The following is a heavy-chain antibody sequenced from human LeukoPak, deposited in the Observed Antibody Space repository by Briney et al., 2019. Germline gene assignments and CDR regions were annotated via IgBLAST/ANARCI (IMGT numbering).Heavy chain of an antibody. CDR2: IYYSGST. Sequence: SQTLSLTCTVSGGSISSGGYYWSWIRQHPGKGLEWIGYIYYSGSTYYNPSLKGRVTISVDTSKNHFSLTLSSVTAADTAVYYCARSYDSSASGFDYWGQGTLVTVSS. CDR3: ARSYDSSASGFDY. CDR1: GGSISSGGYY. V-gene: IGHV4-31*03. J-gene: IGHJ4*02. D-gene: IGHD3-22*01.